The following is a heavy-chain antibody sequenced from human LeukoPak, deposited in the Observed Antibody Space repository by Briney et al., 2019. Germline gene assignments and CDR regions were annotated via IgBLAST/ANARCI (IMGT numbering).Heavy chain of an antibody. J-gene: IGHJ2*01. CDR3: AEKAGDFKPWYFDL. D-gene: IGHD7-27*01. Sequence: GRSLRLSCAASGFIFSSYGFQWVRQAPGKGLEWVAIISYDGSNIDYTDSVKGRFTISRDNSKNTLYLQMNSLRAEDTAVYYCAEKAGDFKPWYFDLWGRGTLVTVSS. CDR2: ISYDGSNI. V-gene: IGHV3-30*18. CDR1: GFIFSSYG.